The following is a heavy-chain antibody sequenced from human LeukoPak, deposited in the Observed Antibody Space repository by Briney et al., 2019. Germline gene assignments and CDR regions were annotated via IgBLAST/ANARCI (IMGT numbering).Heavy chain of an antibody. D-gene: IGHD2-2*01. V-gene: IGHV5-51*01. CDR3: ARPVRYCSSTSCYPHAFDI. CDR1: GYSFTSYW. CDR2: IYPGDSDT. Sequence: GESLKISCKGSGYSFTSYWIGWVRQMPGKGLEWMGIIYPGDSDTRYSPSFQGQVTITADKSISTAYLQWSSLKASDTAMYYCARPVRYCSSTSCYPHAFDIWGQGTMVTVSS. J-gene: IGHJ3*02.